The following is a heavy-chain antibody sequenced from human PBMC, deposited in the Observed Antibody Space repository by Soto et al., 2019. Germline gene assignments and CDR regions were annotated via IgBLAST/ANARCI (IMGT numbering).Heavy chain of an antibody. CDR1: GYSFTGYW. V-gene: IGHV5-51*01. CDR2: IYPGDSDT. D-gene: IGHD3-16*02. CDR3: ARHTIIGLRGGYYYMAV. Sequence: PGESLKISCKGSGYSFTGYWIGWVRQMPGKGLEWMGIIYPGDSDTRYSPSFQGQVTISADKSISTAYLQWSSLKASDTAMYYWARHTIIGLRGGYYYMAVWGKGPPDPGPS. J-gene: IGHJ6*03.